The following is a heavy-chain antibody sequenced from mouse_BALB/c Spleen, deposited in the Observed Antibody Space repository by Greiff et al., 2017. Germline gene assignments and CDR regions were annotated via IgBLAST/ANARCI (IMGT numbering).Heavy chain of an antibody. D-gene: IGHD3-1*01. CDR3: AREGGYPYYYAMDY. V-gene: IGHV2-6-7*01. CDR2: IWGDGST. Sequence: VQRVESGPGLVAPSQSLSITCTVSGFSLTGYGVNWVRQPPGKGLEWLGMIWGDGSTDYNSALKSRLSISKDNSKSQVFLKMNSLQTDDTARYYCAREGGYPYYYAMDYWGQGTSVTVSS. CDR1: GFSLTGYG. J-gene: IGHJ4*01.